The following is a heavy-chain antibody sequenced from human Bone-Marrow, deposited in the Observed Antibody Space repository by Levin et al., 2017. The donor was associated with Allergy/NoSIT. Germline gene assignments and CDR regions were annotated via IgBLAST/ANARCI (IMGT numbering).Heavy chain of an antibody. D-gene: IGHD2-15*01. CDR1: GFTFSSYA. CDR3: AKGLSPHPNDAYNI. Sequence: GGSLRLSCAASGFTFSSYAMYWVRQAPGKGLQWVASISYDERDKFYSESVKGRFTISRDNSKNTVSLQMNSLRDDDTAVYYCAKGLSPHPNDAYNIWGQGTLVIVSS. V-gene: IGHV3-30*18. CDR2: ISYDERDK. J-gene: IGHJ3*02.